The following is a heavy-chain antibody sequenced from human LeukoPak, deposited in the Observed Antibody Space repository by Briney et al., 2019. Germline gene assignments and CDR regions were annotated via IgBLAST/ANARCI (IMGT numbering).Heavy chain of an antibody. J-gene: IGHJ4*02. Sequence: PGGSLRLSCKASGFIFSNYAMSWVRQAPGKGLEWVSITTGSGGDSYYTDSVKGRFTLSRDNSKNTLFLQMNSLRAEDTAVYFCAKKSLWSGPFDYWGQGTLVTVFS. CDR3: AKKSLWSGPFDY. D-gene: IGHD3-3*01. CDR1: GFIFSNYA. CDR2: TTGSGGDS. V-gene: IGHV3-23*01.